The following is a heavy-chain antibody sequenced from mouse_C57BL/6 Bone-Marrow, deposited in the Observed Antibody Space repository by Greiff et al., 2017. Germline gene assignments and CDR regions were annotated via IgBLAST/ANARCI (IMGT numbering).Heavy chain of an antibody. CDR2: IYPGSGNT. D-gene: IGHD4-1*01. Sequence: VQLQESGAELVRPGASVKLSCKASGYTFTDYYINWVKQRPGQGLEWIARIYPGSGNTYYNEKFKGKATLTAEKSSSTAYMQLSSLTSEDSAVYFCARNWAYWGQGTLVTVSA. J-gene: IGHJ3*01. CDR3: ARNWAY. CDR1: GYTFTDYY. V-gene: IGHV1-76*01.